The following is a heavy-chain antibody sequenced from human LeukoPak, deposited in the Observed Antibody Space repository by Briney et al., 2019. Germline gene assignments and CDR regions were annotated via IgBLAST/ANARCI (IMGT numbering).Heavy chain of an antibody. D-gene: IGHD3-10*01. V-gene: IGHV3-43*02. CDR3: AKDTEMYYYGSGSLVDY. J-gene: IGHJ4*02. Sequence: GGSLRLSCAASGFTFDDYAMHWVRQAPGKGLEWASLISGDGGSTYYADSVKGRFTISRDNIKNSLYLQMNSLRTEDTALYYCAKDTEMYYYGSGSLVDYWGQGTLVTVSS. CDR2: ISGDGGST. CDR1: GFTFDDYA.